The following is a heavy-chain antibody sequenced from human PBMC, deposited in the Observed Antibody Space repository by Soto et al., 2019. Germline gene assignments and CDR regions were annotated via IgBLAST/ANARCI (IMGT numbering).Heavy chain of an antibody. J-gene: IGHJ3*02. CDR1: GFAFSDFG. Sequence: QVQLVESGGGVVQPGTSLRLSCVASGFAFSDFGMHWVRQAPGKGLEWVAVISYDGINRNYADSVKGRFTISRDTSSNTLYLEMNGLRPEDTAVYYCAKWFVELFDAFEIWGQGTRVTVSS. CDR3: AKWFVELFDAFEI. V-gene: IGHV3-30*18. CDR2: ISYDGINR. D-gene: IGHD3-10*01.